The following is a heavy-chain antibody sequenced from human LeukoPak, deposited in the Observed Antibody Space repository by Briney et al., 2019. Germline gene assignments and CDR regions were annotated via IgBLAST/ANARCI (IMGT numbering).Heavy chain of an antibody. CDR2: IGTAGDT. V-gene: IGHV3-13*01. J-gene: IGHJ6*02. CDR3: ARGRFGISSPYYYYGMDV. Sequence: PGGSLRLSCAASGFTFSSYDMHWVRQATGKGLEWVSAIGTAGDTYYPGSVKGRFTISRENAKNSLCLQINSLRAGDTAVYYCARGRFGISSPYYYYGMDVWGQGTTVTVSS. CDR1: GFTFSSYD. D-gene: IGHD3-10*01.